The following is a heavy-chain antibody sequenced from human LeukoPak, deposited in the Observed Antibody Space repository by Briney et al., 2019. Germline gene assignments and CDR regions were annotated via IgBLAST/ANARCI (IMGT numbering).Heavy chain of an antibody. CDR2: IYYSGST. J-gene: IGHJ5*02. V-gene: IGHV4-59*01. CDR3: ALGIAGRFDP. Sequence: SETLSLTCTVSGVSISSYYWSWIRQPPGKGLEWIGYIYYSGSTNYNPSLKSRVTISVDTSKNQFSLKLSSVTAADTAVYYCALGIAGRFDPWGQGTLVTVSS. CDR1: GVSISSYY. D-gene: IGHD6-13*01.